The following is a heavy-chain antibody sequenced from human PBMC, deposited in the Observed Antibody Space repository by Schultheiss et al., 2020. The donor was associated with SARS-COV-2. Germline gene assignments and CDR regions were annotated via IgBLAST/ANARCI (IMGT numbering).Heavy chain of an antibody. CDR1: GDTFNSNA. Sequence: KVSCKPSGDTFNSNAFTWVRQAPGQGLEWMGRIIPVFGMTYYAQKFQARVTITADKSTSTVYMELSSLRSDDTAVYYCATSPSGSWYESWIPSDYWGQGTLVTVSS. J-gene: IGHJ4*02. CDR3: ATSPSGSWYESWIPSDY. CDR2: IIPVFGMT. V-gene: IGHV1-69*04. D-gene: IGHD6-13*01.